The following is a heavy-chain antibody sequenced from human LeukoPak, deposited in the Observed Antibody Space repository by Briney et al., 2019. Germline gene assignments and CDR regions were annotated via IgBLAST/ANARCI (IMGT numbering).Heavy chain of an antibody. CDR3: TRGKYSNGADSFDM. J-gene: IGHJ3*02. Sequence: HGESLQISCKASGYSFSNYWIGWVRQMPGKGLEWLGNVYPGDFRTEYSPSFRGRVTISLDKSITTAYLQLNSLQAADIAMYYCTRGKYSNGADSFDMWGQGTMVTVSS. CDR1: GYSFSNYW. V-gene: IGHV5-51*01. CDR2: VYPGDFRT. D-gene: IGHD5-18*01.